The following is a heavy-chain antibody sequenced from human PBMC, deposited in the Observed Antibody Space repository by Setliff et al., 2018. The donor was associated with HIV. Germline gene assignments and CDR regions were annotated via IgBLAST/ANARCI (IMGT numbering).Heavy chain of an antibody. J-gene: IGHJ4*02. CDR2: IYTGGSP. Sequence: SETLSLTCTVSGGSISSGRYYWSWIRQPAGKGLEWIGHIYTGGSPNYNPSLMSRVPISIDTSKDQLSLKLNSVTAADTAVYYCARVGGFFGEARPPPDYWGQGALVTVSS. D-gene: IGHD3-10*01. V-gene: IGHV4-61*09. CDR1: GGSISSGRYY. CDR3: ARVGGFFGEARPPPDY.